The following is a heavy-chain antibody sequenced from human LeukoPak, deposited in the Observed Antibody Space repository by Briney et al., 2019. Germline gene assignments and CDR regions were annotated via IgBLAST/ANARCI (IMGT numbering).Heavy chain of an antibody. D-gene: IGHD1-26*01. CDR1: GFTFSSYW. CDR3: ARGEGLGTTNGGYYFAY. J-gene: IGHJ4*02. CDR2: IKQDGSEK. V-gene: IGHV3-7*01. Sequence: PGGSLRLSCAASGFTFSSYWMSWVRQAPGRGLEWVANIKQDGSEKYYVDSVKGRFTISRDNAKNSLYLQMNTLRAEDTAVYYCARGEGLGTTNGGYYFAYWGQGSLVIVSS.